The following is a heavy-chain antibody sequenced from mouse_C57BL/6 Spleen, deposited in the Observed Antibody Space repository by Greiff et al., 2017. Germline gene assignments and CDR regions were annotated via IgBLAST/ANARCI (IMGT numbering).Heavy chain of an antibody. J-gene: IGHJ4*01. V-gene: IGHV1-69*01. CDR3: ARDAMDY. CDR2: IDPSDSYT. Sequence: VQLQQPGAELVMPGASVKLSCKASGYTFTSYWMHWVKQRPGQGLEWIGEIDPSDSYTNYNQKFKGRSTLTVDKSSSTAYMQLSSLTSEDSAVYCCARDAMDYWGQGTSVTVSS. CDR1: GYTFTSYW.